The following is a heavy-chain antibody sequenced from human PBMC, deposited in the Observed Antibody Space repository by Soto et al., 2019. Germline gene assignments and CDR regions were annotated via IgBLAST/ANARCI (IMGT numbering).Heavy chain of an antibody. D-gene: IGHD3-10*01. Sequence: GGSLRLSCAASGFTFSSYAMSWVRQAPGKGLEWVSAISGSGGSTYYADSVKGRFTISRDNSKNTLYLQMNSLRAEDTAVYYCAKWVPRGEWFGEFFPPGSPSTDYYGMDVWGQGTTVTVSS. J-gene: IGHJ6*02. CDR1: GFTFSSYA. V-gene: IGHV3-23*01. CDR3: AKWVPRGEWFGEFFPPGSPSTDYYGMDV. CDR2: ISGSGGST.